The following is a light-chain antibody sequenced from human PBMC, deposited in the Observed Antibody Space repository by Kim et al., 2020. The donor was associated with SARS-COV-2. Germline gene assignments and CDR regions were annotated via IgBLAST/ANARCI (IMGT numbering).Light chain of an antibody. CDR2: DAS. V-gene: IGKV3-11*01. Sequence: EVVLTQSPATLSLSPGERATLSCRASQGVSDFLAWYQQKPGQAPRLLIYDASNRATGVPARFSGSGSGTDFTLTISSLEPEDFAVYYCQQRYSLFTFGPGTKVDIK. J-gene: IGKJ3*01. CDR3: QQRYSLFT. CDR1: QGVSDF.